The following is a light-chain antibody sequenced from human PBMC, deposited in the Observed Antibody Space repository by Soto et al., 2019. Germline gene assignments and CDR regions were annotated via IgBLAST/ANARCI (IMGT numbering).Light chain of an antibody. J-gene: IGLJ2*01. Sequence: QSALTQPASVSGSPGQSITISCTGTSSDVGGYNYVSWYQPHPGKAPKLMIYDVSNLTSGVSNRFSGSKSGNTASLTISGLQAEDESEYYCSSFTSSPTPVFGGGTKLTV. CDR3: SSFTSSPTPV. V-gene: IGLV2-14*01. CDR1: SSDVGGYNY. CDR2: DVS.